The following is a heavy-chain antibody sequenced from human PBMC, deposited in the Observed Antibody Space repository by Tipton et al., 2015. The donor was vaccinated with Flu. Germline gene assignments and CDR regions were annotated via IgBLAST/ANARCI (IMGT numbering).Heavy chain of an antibody. CDR2: IYYRGTT. CDR1: GGSVSSYY. Sequence: TLSLTCTVSGGSVSSYYWNWVRQSPGKGVEWIGYIYYRGTTGYNPSLKSRVTISVDTSKNQVSLKLTSVTAADTAVYYCARDLVQDYRDQYFGMDVWVQGTTVTVSS. J-gene: IGHJ6*02. D-gene: IGHD4-11*01. V-gene: IGHV4-59*02. CDR3: ARDLVQDYRDQYFGMDV.